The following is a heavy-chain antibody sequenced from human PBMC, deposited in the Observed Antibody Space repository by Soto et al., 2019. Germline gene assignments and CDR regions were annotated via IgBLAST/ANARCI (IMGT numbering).Heavy chain of an antibody. V-gene: IGHV3-48*03. CDR3: ARELRTLDRGVTYSMDV. Sequence: EVQLVESGGGLVQPGGSLRLSCAVSGFTYGAYEMDWVRQAPGKGLEWVAYINSSGSIRFYADSVQGRFTISRDNANNSLYLQMNSLRAEDTAVYYCARELRTLDRGVTYSMDVWGQGTTVTVTS. CDR1: GFTYGAYE. D-gene: IGHD3-10*01. J-gene: IGHJ6*02. CDR2: INSSGSIR.